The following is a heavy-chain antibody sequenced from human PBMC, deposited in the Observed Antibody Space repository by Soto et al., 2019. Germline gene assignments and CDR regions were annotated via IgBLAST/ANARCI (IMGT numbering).Heavy chain of an antibody. J-gene: IGHJ5*02. Sequence: ASVNVSCKASGYTFTSYAMHWVRQAPGQRLEWMGWINGGSGNTKYSQKFQGRVTITRDTSASTAYMELSSLRSEDTAVYYCARDMGGYTTKNVNNWFDPWGQGTLVTVSS. CDR3: ARDMGGYTTKNVNNWFDP. CDR1: GYTFTSYA. D-gene: IGHD2-2*02. V-gene: IGHV1-3*01. CDR2: INGGSGNT.